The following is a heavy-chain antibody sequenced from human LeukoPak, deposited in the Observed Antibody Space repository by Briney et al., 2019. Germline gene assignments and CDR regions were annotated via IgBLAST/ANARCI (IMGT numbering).Heavy chain of an antibody. D-gene: IGHD6-6*01. J-gene: IGHJ4*02. CDR1: GFTFSSYA. V-gene: IGHV3-23*01. Sequence: PGGSLRLSCAASGFTFSSYAMSWVRQAPGKGLEWVSAISGSGGSTYYADSAKGRFTISRDNSKNTLYLQMNSLRAEDTAVYYCAKRGSEYSSSSSGYFDYWGQGTLVTVSS. CDR2: ISGSGGST. CDR3: AKRGSEYSSSSSGYFDY.